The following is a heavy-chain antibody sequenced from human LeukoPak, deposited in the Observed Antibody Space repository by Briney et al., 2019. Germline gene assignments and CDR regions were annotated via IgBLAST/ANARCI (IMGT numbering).Heavy chain of an antibody. V-gene: IGHV1-18*01. Sequence: VASVKVSCKASGYTFTSYGISWVRQAPGQGLEWMGWISAYNGNTNYAQKLQGRATMTTDTSTSTAYMELRSLRSDDTAVYYCAGQRFLEWSSFDYWGQGTLVTVSS. CDR3: AGQRFLEWSSFDY. CDR1: GYTFTSYG. J-gene: IGHJ4*02. CDR2: ISAYNGNT. D-gene: IGHD3-3*01.